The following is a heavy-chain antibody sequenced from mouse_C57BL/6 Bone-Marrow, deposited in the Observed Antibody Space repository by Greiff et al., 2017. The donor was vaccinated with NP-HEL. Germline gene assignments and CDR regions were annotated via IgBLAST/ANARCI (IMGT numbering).Heavy chain of an antibody. D-gene: IGHD1-1*01. J-gene: IGHJ2*01. CDR3: TRVHYYGSSYY. CDR1: GYTFTDYE. Sequence: VKLMESGAELVRPGASVTLSCKASGYTFTDYEMHWVKQTPVHGLEWIGAIDPETGGTAYNQKFKGKAILTADKSSSTAYMELRSLTSEDSAVYYCTRVHYYGSSYYWGQGTTLTVSS. CDR2: IDPETGGT. V-gene: IGHV1-15*01.